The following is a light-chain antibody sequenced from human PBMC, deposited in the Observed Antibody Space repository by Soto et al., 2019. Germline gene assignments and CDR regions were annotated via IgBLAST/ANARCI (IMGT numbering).Light chain of an antibody. Sequence: DIVMTQSPSTLSVSLGEGATLSCQASQNVYNNLAWYQQRPGQPPRLLIYDASTRATGISSRFSGSGYGTEFTLTISSLQSEDFAIYFCQQCRNWPLTFGGGTKVEIK. V-gene: IGKV3-15*01. CDR1: QNVYNN. J-gene: IGKJ4*01. CDR2: DAS. CDR3: QQCRNWPLT.